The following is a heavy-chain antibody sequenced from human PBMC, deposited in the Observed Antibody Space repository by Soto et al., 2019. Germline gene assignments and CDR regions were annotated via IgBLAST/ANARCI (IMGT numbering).Heavy chain of an antibody. V-gene: IGHV5-51*01. J-gene: IGHJ3*02. Sequence: PGESLKISCKGSGYSFTSYWIGWVRQMPGKGLEWMGIIYPGDSDTRYSPSFQGQVTISADKSIGTAYLQWSSLKASDTAMYYCARQHKGATDAFDIWGQGTMVTVSS. CDR1: GYSFTSYW. CDR3: ARQHKGATDAFDI. CDR2: IYPGDSDT. D-gene: IGHD1-26*01.